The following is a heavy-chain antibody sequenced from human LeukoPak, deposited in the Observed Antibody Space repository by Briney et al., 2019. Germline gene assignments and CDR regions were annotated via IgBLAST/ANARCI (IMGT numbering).Heavy chain of an antibody. D-gene: IGHD1-1*01. V-gene: IGHV1-69*05. CDR3: ARDSHGPQLERPYYYYMDV. CDR1: GGTSSSYA. Sequence: SVKVSCKASGGTSSSYAISWVRQPPGQGLEWMGGIIPIFGTANYAQKFQGRVTITTDESTSTAYMGLSSLRSEDTAVYYCARDSHGPQLERPYYYYMDVWGKGTTVTVSS. J-gene: IGHJ6*03. CDR2: IIPIFGTA.